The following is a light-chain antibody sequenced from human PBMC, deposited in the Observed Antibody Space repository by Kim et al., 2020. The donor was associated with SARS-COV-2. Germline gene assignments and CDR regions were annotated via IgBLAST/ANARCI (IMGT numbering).Light chain of an antibody. CDR2: DAS. Sequence: PEERATLSCRASQSVNSYLAWYQQKPGQAPSLLIYDASNRATGIPARFSGSGSGTDFTLTFNSLEPEDFAVYYCQQRNNWPITFGQGTRLEIK. V-gene: IGKV3-11*01. J-gene: IGKJ5*01. CDR1: QSVNSY. CDR3: QQRNNWPIT.